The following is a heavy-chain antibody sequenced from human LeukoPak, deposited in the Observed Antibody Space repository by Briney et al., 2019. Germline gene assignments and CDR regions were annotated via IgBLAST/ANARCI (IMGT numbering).Heavy chain of an antibody. Sequence: GGSLRLSCAASGFTFSSYDMTWVRQAPGKGLEWVSSISSRSSYIYYADSVKGRFTISRDNAKNSLYLQMNSLRAEDTAVYFCARGVFGVVPNWFDPWGQGTLVTVSS. CDR1: GFTFSSYD. J-gene: IGHJ5*02. CDR3: ARGVFGVVPNWFDP. V-gene: IGHV3-21*01. D-gene: IGHD3-3*01. CDR2: ISSRSSYI.